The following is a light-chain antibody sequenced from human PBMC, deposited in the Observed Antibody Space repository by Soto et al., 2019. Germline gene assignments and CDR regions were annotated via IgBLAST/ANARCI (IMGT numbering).Light chain of an antibody. J-gene: IGLJ2*01. CDR2: DVT. V-gene: IGLV2-14*03. CDR3: SSYTTTNSVI. CDR1: NSDIGAYNY. Sequence: QSALTQPASVSGSPGQSITISCTGTNSDIGAYNYVSWYQHHPDKAPKLIIYDVTNRPSGVSSRFSGFKSGNMASLTISGLQAEDEADYYCSSYTTTNSVIFGGGTKLTVL.